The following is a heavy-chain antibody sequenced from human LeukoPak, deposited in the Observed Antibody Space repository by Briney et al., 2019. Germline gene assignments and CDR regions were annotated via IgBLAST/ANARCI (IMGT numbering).Heavy chain of an antibody. V-gene: IGHV4-38-2*01. D-gene: IGHD5-12*01. CDR2: IYHSGST. CDR3: ARVGYSGYEPYDY. CDR1: GYYMKSGYF. J-gene: IGHJ4*02. Sequence: SETLSLTCAVWGYYMKSGYFRGWIRQPPGKGLEWIGSIYHSGSTYYNPSLKSRVTISVDTSKNQFSLKLSSVTAADTAVHYCARVGYSGYEPYDYWGQGTLVTVSS.